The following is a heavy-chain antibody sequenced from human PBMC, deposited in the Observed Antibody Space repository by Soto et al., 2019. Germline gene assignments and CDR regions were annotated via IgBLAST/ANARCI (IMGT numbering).Heavy chain of an antibody. CDR2: IYYSGNT. D-gene: IGHD3-10*01. J-gene: IGHJ4*02. Sequence: PSETLSLTCTVSGGSTSSDNYWSWIRQPPGKGLEWIGHIYYSGNTDYNLSLKSRLAISIDTSKNQFSLKLSSVTAADTAVYFCAREGDESSDGLYYFDSWGQGSLVTVSS. CDR3: AREGDESSDGLYYFDS. V-gene: IGHV4-30-4*01. CDR1: GGSTSSDNY.